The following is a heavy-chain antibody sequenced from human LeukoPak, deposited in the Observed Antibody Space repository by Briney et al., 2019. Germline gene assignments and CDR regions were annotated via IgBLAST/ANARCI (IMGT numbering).Heavy chain of an antibody. CDR2: ISYDGSNK. CDR3: AKAGGGSKPPRAYFDY. D-gene: IGHD6-25*01. V-gene: IGHV3-30*18. CDR1: GFTFSSYG. Sequence: GGSLRLSCAASGFTFSSYGMHWVRQAPGKGLEWVAVISYDGSNKYYADSVKGRFTISRDNAKNSLYLQMNSLRAEDTALYYCAKAGGGSKPPRAYFDYWGQGTLVTVSS. J-gene: IGHJ4*02.